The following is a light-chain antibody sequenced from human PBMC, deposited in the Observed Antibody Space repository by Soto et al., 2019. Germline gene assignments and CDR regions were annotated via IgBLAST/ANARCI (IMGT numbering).Light chain of an antibody. J-gene: IGKJ4*01. CDR3: QKYDGAPLT. V-gene: IGKV1-27*01. CDR1: QDINIY. CDR2: AAS. Sequence: DIQMTQSPSSLSASVGDRVTITCRAGQDINIYLAWYQQKPGKVTKLLISAASTLQSGVPSRFSGSGSGTDFTLAISSLQPEDGATYYCQKYDGAPLTFGGGTKVEIK.